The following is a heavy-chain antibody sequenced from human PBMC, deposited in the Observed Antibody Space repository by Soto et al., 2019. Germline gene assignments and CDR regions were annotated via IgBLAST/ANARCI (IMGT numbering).Heavy chain of an antibody. Sequence: EVQLLESGGGLVNPGGSLRLSCSASGFTFSSYSMDWVRQAPGKGLEWVASINPNSRYMFYADSVRGRFTIFRDYAKNSLHLQMNGLRVEHTGVDYCGRHDTRLTGDGFDIWGQGTVVTVS. CDR1: GFTFSSYS. D-gene: IGHD7-27*01. CDR2: INPNSRYM. CDR3: GRHDTRLTGDGFDI. V-gene: IGHV3-21*01. J-gene: IGHJ3*02.